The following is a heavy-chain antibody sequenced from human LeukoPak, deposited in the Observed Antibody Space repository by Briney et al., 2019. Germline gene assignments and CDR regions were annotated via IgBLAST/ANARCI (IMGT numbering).Heavy chain of an antibody. J-gene: IGHJ6*02. CDR2: INHSGST. CDR3: ARSRSYTSPYYYYGMDV. D-gene: IGHD3-16*01. CDR1: GGSFSGYY. Sequence: SETLSLTCAVYGGSFSGYYWSWIRQPPGKGLEWIGEINHSGSTNYNPSLKSRVTISVDTSKNQFSLKLSSVTAADTAVYYCARSRSYTSPYYYYGMDVWGQGTTVTVSS. V-gene: IGHV4-34*01.